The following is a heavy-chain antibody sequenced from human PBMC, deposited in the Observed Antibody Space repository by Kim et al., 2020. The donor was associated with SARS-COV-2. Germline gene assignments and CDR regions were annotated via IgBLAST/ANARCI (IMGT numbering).Heavy chain of an antibody. D-gene: IGHD6-13*01. CDR3: ARDTSSWYYFDY. CDR2: IWYDGSNK. CDR1: GFTFSNYG. Sequence: GGSLRLSCAASGFTFSNYGMHWVRQAPGKGLEWMAIIWYDGSNKYYADSVKGRFTISRDNSKNTLYLQMNSLRAEDTAVYYCARDTSSWYYFDYWGQGTL. V-gene: IGHV3-33*01. J-gene: IGHJ4*02.